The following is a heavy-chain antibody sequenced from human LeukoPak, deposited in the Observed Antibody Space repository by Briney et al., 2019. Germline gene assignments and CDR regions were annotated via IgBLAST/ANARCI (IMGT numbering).Heavy chain of an antibody. Sequence: GGSLRLSCTASGFTFSGYSMYWVRQAPGKGLEWVAIISYDRSNKNYADSVKGRFTISRDNSKSTLYLQMNSLRAEDTAVYYCAKDRANAWTFDYWGQGTLVTVSS. CDR2: ISYDRSNK. CDR3: AKDRANAWTFDY. J-gene: IGHJ4*02. CDR1: GFTFSGYS. V-gene: IGHV3-30*18. D-gene: IGHD1-1*01.